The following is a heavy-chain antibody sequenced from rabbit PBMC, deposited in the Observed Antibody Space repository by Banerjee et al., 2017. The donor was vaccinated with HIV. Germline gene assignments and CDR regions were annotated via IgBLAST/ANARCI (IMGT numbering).Heavy chain of an antibody. J-gene: IGHJ3*01. CDR3: AREESDGGGHLKL. CDR2: IYTGSGSA. V-gene: IGHV1S40*01. CDR1: GFTLTYYW. Sequence: QSLEESGGDLVKPGASLTLTCTASGFTLTYYWMCWVRQAPGKGLEWIACIYTGSGSALYVSWAKGRFTISKTSSTTVTLQMTSLTAADTATYFCAREESDGGGHLKLWGQGTLVTVS. D-gene: IGHD2-1*01.